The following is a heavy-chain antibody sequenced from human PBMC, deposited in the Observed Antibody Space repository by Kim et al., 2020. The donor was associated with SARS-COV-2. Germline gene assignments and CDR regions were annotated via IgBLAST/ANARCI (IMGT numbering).Heavy chain of an antibody. D-gene: IGHD6-19*01. Sequence: WGSLRLSCAASGFTFSTYAMSWVRQAPGKGLEWVSTISNNGGSTFSADSVKGRFTISRDNSKNTLYLQMNSLRAEDTAVYYCAKAYTSGWYWSLDYWGQG. J-gene: IGHJ4*02. CDR1: GFTFSTYA. CDR2: ISNNGGST. CDR3: AKAYTSGWYWSLDY. V-gene: IGHV3-23*01.